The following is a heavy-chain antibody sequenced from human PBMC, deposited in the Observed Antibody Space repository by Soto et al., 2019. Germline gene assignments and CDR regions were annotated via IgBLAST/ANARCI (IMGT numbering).Heavy chain of an antibody. Sequence: QVQLVQSGAEVKKPGSSVKVSCKASGGTFSSYAISWVRQAPGQGLEWMGGIIPIFGTANYAQKCQGRVTITADESTSKDSMELSSLRSEDTAVYYCASSGHKVANFDYWGQGTLVTVSS. J-gene: IGHJ4*02. CDR1: GGTFSSYA. CDR3: ASSGHKVANFDY. D-gene: IGHD3-10*01. CDR2: IIPIFGTA. V-gene: IGHV1-69*12.